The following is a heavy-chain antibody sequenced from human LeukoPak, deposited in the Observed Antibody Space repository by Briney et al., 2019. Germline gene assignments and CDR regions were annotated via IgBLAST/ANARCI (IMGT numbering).Heavy chain of an antibody. Sequence: GGSLRLSCAASGFIFSSSWMTWVRQAPGKGLEWVANIKQDGREAYYVDSVAGRFTISRDNTKHSLYLQMNGLRDEDTAVYYCVRHRATTFDYWGQGTLVTVSS. CDR3: VRHRATTFDY. D-gene: IGHD1-1*01. J-gene: IGHJ4*02. V-gene: IGHV3-7*01. CDR2: IKQDGREA. CDR1: GFIFSSSW.